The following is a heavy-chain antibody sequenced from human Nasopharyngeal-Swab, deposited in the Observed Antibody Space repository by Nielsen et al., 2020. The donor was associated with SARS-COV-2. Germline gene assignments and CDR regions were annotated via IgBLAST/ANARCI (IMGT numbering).Heavy chain of an antibody. V-gene: IGHV1-69*06. J-gene: IGHJ5*02. CDR1: GCTFRSYA. Sequence: SVKVSCKASGCTFRSYAISWVRQAPGQGLEWMGGIIPIFGTANYAQKFQGRVTITADKSTSTAYMELSSLRSEDTAVYYCARGLTGTTLNWFDPWGQGTLVTVSS. CDR3: ARGLTGTTLNWFDP. D-gene: IGHD1-20*01. CDR2: IIPIFGTA.